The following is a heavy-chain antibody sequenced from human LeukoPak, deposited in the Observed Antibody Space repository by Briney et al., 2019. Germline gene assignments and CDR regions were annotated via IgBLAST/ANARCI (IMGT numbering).Heavy chain of an antibody. CDR2: IYYNGNT. J-gene: IGHJ5*02. CDR3: ARDIDGGGAYSWFDP. D-gene: IGHD2-21*01. V-gene: IGHV4-59*01. CDR1: GASISRYY. Sequence: PSETLSLTCTVSGASISRYYWCWIRKPPRKGLEWIGHIYYNGNTNYTPSLKSRVTMSVDTSNNQFSLKLSSVTAADTAIYYCARDIDGGGAYSWFDPWGQGTLVTVSS.